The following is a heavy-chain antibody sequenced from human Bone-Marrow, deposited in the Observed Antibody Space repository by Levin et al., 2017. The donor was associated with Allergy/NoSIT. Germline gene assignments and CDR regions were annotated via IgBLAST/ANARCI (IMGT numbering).Heavy chain of an antibody. V-gene: IGHV3-23*01. CDR2: IIDSGGRT. CDR1: GFTFSSYA. D-gene: IGHD6-19*01. Sequence: ETLSLTCAVSGFTFSSYAMSWVRQAPGKGLEWVSSIIDSGGRTYYADSVKGRFTISRDNSKNTLYLQMNSLRSEDTAVYYCAKDPPTTGWFYFDYWGQGTLVTVSS. CDR3: AKDPPTTGWFYFDY. J-gene: IGHJ4*02.